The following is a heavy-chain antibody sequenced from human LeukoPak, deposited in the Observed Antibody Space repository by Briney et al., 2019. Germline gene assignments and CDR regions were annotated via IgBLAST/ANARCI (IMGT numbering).Heavy chain of an antibody. V-gene: IGHV4-61*02. J-gene: IGHJ4*02. Sequence: PSQTLSLTCTVSGGSISSGSYYWSWIRQPAGTGLEWIGRIYTSGSTNYNPSLKSRVTISVDTSKNQFSLKLSSVTAADTAVYYCARGPPPDFDYWGRGTLVTVSS. CDR1: GGSISSGSYY. CDR2: IYTSGST. CDR3: ARGPPPDFDY.